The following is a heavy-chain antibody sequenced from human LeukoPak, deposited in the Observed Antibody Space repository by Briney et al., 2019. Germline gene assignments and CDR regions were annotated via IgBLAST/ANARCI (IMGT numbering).Heavy chain of an antibody. J-gene: IGHJ4*02. Sequence: GGSLRLSCAASGFTFSSYAMSWVRQAPGKGLEWVSAISGSGGSTYYADSVKGRFTISRDNSKNTLYLQMNSLRAEDTVVYYCAKDATTVVLVPRVTYFDYWGQGTLVTVSS. CDR2: ISGSGGST. V-gene: IGHV3-23*01. CDR3: AKDATTVVLVPRVTYFDY. CDR1: GFTFSSYA. D-gene: IGHD4-17*01.